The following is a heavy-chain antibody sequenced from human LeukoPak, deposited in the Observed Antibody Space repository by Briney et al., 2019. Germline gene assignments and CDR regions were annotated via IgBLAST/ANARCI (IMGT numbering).Heavy chain of an antibody. V-gene: IGHV4-59*11. CDR2: IYYSGST. CDR1: GGSISSHY. CDR3: ARERTEYYYYYYMDV. J-gene: IGHJ6*03. Sequence: TSETLSLTCTVSGGSISSHYWSWIRQPPGKGLEWIGHIYYSGSTNYNPSLKSRVTISVDSSKNQFSLKLSSVTAADTAVYYCARERTEYYYYYYMDVWGKGTTVTVSS.